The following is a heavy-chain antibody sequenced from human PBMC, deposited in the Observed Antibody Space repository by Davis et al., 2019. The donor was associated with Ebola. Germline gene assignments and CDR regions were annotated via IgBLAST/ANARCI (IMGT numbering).Heavy chain of an antibody. Sequence: GESLKISCAASGFTFSSYAMNWVRQAPGKGLEWVSVIYSGGSTYYADSVKGRFTISRDNSKNTLYLQMNSLRAEDTAVYYCAREGGYCSGGSCYPAGWFDPWGQGTLVTVSS. CDR2: IYSGGST. CDR3: AREGGYCSGGSCYPAGWFDP. V-gene: IGHV3-53*01. D-gene: IGHD2-15*01. J-gene: IGHJ5*02. CDR1: GFTFSSYA.